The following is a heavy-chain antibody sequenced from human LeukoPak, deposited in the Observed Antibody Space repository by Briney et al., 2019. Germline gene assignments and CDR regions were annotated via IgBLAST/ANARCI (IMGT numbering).Heavy chain of an antibody. D-gene: IGHD2-2*02. CDR1: GGSFSGYY. J-gene: IGHJ4*02. CDR2: INHSGST. V-gene: IGHV4-34*01. CDR3: ARGNPSPSSIADIVVVPAAIVGSYFDC. Sequence: PSETLSLTCAVYGGSFSGYYWSWIRQPPGKGLEWIGEINHSGSTNYNPSLKSRVTISVDTSKNQFSLKLSSVTAADTAVYYCARGNPSPSSIADIVVVPAAIVGSYFDCWGRGTLVTVSS.